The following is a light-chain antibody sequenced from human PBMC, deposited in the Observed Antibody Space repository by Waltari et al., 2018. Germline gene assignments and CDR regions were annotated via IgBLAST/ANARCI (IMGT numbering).Light chain of an antibody. CDR2: GVN. V-gene: IGLV1-40*01. CDR1: GSNIGAGYD. Sequence: QSVLTQPPSVSGAPGQRVAISCTGSGSNIGAGYDGRWYQQHPGKAPKLLIYGVNNRPLGVPDRFSGSQFGTSASLAITGLQAEDEADYYCQSYDPSLSVVFGGGTKLTVL. J-gene: IGLJ2*01. CDR3: QSYDPSLSVV.